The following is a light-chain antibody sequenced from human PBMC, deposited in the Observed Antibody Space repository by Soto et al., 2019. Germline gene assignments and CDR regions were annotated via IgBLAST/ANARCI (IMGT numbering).Light chain of an antibody. CDR1: SGDVGGYNY. CDR2: EVN. Sequence: QSVLTQPASVSGSPGQSITISCTGTSGDVGGYNYVSWYQLDPGKAPKLIIYEVNNRPSGVSNRFSGSKSGNTASLTISGLQAEDEAAYYCTSYTSSGPWVFGGGTKVTVL. J-gene: IGLJ3*02. CDR3: TSYTSSGPWV. V-gene: IGLV2-14*01.